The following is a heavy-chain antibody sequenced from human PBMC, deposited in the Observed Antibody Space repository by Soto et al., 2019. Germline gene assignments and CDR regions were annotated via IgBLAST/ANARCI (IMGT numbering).Heavy chain of an antibody. CDR3: AKVPGSGYDTIARNYFDY. Sequence: PGGSLRLSCAASGFTFSSYAMSWVRQAPGKGLEWVSAITGSGVTTYYADSVKGRFTIPRDNSKNTLYLQMSSLRADDTAVYYCAKVPGSGYDTIARNYFDYWGQGTLVTVSS. D-gene: IGHD5-12*01. V-gene: IGHV3-23*01. CDR2: ITGSGVTT. CDR1: GFTFSSYA. J-gene: IGHJ4*02.